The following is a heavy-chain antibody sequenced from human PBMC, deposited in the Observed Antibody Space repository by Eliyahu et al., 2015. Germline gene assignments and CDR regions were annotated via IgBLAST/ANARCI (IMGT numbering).Heavy chain of an antibody. CDR2: INHSGST. J-gene: IGHJ4*02. CDR3: ARRNGWFSIDY. D-gene: IGHD6-19*01. Sequence: QVQLQQWGAGLLKPSETXSLTCAVYGXSFSGYYWSWIRQXPGKGLEWIGEINHSGSTNYXPSLKSRVTISVDTSKNQFSLKLSSVTAADTAVYYCARRNGWFSIDYWGQGTLVTVSS. CDR1: GXSFSGYY. V-gene: IGHV4-34*01.